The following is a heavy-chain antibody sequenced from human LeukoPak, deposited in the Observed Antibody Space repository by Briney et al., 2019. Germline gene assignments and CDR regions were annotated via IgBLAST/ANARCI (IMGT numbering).Heavy chain of an antibody. CDR2: INHSGST. D-gene: IGHD5-18*01. CDR1: GGSFSGYY. CDR3: ARARYSYYYYYYGMDV. Sequence: KSSETLSLTCAVYGGSFSGYYWSWIRQPPGKGLEWIGEINHSGSTNYNPSLKSRVTISVDTSKNQFSLKLSSVTAADTAVYYCARARYSYYYYYYGMDVWGQGTTVTVSS. V-gene: IGHV4-34*01. J-gene: IGHJ6*02.